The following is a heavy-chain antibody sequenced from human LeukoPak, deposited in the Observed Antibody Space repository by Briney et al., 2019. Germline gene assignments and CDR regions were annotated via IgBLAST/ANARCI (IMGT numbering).Heavy chain of an antibody. CDR3: AYTSGYDFSSYYYYYMDV. CDR2: ISSGSSYI. V-gene: IGHV3-11*06. J-gene: IGHJ6*03. CDR1: GFTFSDYD. Sequence: GGSLRLSCAASGFTFSDYDMSWIRQAPGKGLEWVSSISSGSSYIYYADSVKGRFTISRDNAKNSLYLQMNSLSAEDTAVYYCAYTSGYDFSSYYYYYMDVWGKGTTVTVSS. D-gene: IGHD5-12*01.